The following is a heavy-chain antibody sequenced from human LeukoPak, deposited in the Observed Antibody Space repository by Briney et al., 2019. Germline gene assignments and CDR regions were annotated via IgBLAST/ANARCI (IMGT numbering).Heavy chain of an antibody. CDR2: ISAYTGDT. Sequence: GASVKVSCKASEYTFTGYYMHWVRQAPGQGLEWMGWISAYTGDTNFAQKLQDRVTMTTDTSTSTAYMELRSLRSDDTAVYYCARPIPGIGNAFDIWGQGTMVTVSS. CDR1: EYTFTGYY. V-gene: IGHV1-18*04. D-gene: IGHD6-13*01. CDR3: ARPIPGIGNAFDI. J-gene: IGHJ3*02.